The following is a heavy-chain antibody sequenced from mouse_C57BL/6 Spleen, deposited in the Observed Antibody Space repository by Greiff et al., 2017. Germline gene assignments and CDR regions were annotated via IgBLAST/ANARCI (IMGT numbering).Heavy chain of an antibody. J-gene: IGHJ4*01. D-gene: IGHD2-10*02. CDR1: GFTFSDYG. V-gene: IGHV5-17*01. CDR3: ARKTLGYYAMDY. Sequence: EVMLVESGGGLVKPGGSLTLSCAASGFTFSDYGMHWVRQAPEKGLEWVAYISSGSSTIYYADTVKGRFTISRDNAKNTLFLQMTSLRSEDTAMYYCARKTLGYYAMDYWGQGASVTVSS. CDR2: ISSGSSTI.